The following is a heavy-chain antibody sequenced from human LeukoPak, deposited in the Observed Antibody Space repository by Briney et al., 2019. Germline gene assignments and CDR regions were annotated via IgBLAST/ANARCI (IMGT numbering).Heavy chain of an antibody. CDR1: GFTFTGYA. Sequence: GGSLRLSCTASGFTFTGYAIHWVRQAPGKGLDWVSIVSYDGTTQYYADSVKGRFTISRDNSKNTLYLQMNSLRAEDTAVYYCAREDYSTYWGQGTLVTVSS. CDR3: AREDYSTY. J-gene: IGHJ4*02. D-gene: IGHD6-13*01. V-gene: IGHV3-30-3*01. CDR2: VSYDGTTQ.